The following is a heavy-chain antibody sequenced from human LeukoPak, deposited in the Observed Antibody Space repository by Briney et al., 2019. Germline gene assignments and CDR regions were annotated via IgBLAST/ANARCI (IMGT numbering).Heavy chain of an antibody. CDR3: AKGYSSGWVLSYFDY. V-gene: IGHV3-23*01. J-gene: IGHJ4*02. CDR1: GFTVGSNY. D-gene: IGHD6-19*01. Sequence: GGSLRLSCAASGFTVGSNYMSWVRQAPGKGLEWVSALSGNAGTTHYADSVKGRFTISRDNSKNTLYLQMNSLRAEDTAVYYCAKGYSSGWVLSYFDYWGQGTLVSVSS. CDR2: LSGNAGTT.